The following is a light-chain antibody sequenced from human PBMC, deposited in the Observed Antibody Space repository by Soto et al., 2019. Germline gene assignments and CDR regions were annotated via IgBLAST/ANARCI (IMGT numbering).Light chain of an antibody. J-gene: IGLJ1*01. CDR3: SSYTSSSPHV. CDR1: SSDVGGYNY. CDR2: EVS. Sequence: QSALTQPASVSGSPGQSITISCTGTSSDVGGYNYVSWHQQHPGKAPKLMIYEVSNRPSGVSNRFSGSKSGNTASLTISGLQAEDEADYYCSSYTSSSPHVFGAGTKLTVL. V-gene: IGLV2-14*01.